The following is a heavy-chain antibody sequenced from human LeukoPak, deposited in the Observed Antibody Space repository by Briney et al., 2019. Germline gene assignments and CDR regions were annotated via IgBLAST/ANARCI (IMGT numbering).Heavy chain of an antibody. D-gene: IGHD3-16*01. CDR2: IYYSGST. CDR3: ARVLGRGLD. CDR1: GYSISSGYY. Sequence: PSETLSLTCNVSGYSISSGYYWGWIRQPPGKGLEWIGSIYYSGSTYYNPSLKSRVTISVDTSKNQFSLKLSSVTAADTAVYYCARVLGRGLDWGQGTMVTVSS. J-gene: IGHJ3*01. V-gene: IGHV4-38-2*02.